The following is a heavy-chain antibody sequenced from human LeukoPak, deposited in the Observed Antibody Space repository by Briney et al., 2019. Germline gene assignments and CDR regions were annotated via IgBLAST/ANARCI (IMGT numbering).Heavy chain of an antibody. CDR3: ARSAVSDSGFFDF. Sequence: GESLKISCKGSGYSFSTYWIGWVRQMPGKGLEWMAIIYPGDSDTRYSPPFQGQVTISADKSISTAYLQWSSLKASDTAMYYCARSAVSDSGFFDFWGQGTLVTVSS. CDR1: GYSFSTYW. V-gene: IGHV5-51*01. J-gene: IGHJ4*02. CDR2: IYPGDSDT. D-gene: IGHD6-19*01.